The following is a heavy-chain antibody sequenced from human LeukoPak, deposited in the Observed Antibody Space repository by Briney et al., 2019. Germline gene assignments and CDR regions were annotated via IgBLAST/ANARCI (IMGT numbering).Heavy chain of an antibody. CDR1: GGSISSGSYY. CDR2: IYTSGST. Sequence: SQTLSLTCTLSGGSISSGSYYWIWIRQPAGKGLEWIGRIYTSGSTNYNPSLKSRVTISVDTSKNQFSLKLSSVTAADTAVYYCARDYYDSSGLNWFDPWGQGTLVTVSS. D-gene: IGHD3-22*01. CDR3: ARDYYDSSGLNWFDP. V-gene: IGHV4-61*02. J-gene: IGHJ5*02.